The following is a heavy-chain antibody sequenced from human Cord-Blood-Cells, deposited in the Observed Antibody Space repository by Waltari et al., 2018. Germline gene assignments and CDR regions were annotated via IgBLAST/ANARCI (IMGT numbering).Heavy chain of an antibody. Sequence: EVQLVESGGGLIQPGGSLRLSCAASGFTVSSNYMSWFRQAPGKGLEWVSVIYSGGSTYYADSVKGRFTISRDNSKNTLYLQMNSLRAEDTAVYYCARDGVPAARGWFDPWGHGTLVTVSS. D-gene: IGHD2-2*01. CDR2: IYSGGST. CDR1: GFTVSSNY. V-gene: IGHV3-53*01. CDR3: ARDGVPAARGWFDP. J-gene: IGHJ5*02.